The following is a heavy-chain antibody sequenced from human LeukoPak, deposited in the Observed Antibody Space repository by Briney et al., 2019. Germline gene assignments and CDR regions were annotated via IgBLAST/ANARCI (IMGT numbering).Heavy chain of an antibody. D-gene: IGHD3-22*01. V-gene: IGHV4-39*01. CDR3: ARYSGYYTLYYYYYGMDV. CDR1: GGSISSSYYY. CDR2: IYYSGST. J-gene: IGHJ6*02. Sequence: PSETLSLTCTVSGGSISSSYYYWGWIRQPPGKGLEWIGSIYYSGSTYYNPSLKSRVTIPVDTSKNQFSLKLRSVTAADTAVYYCARYSGYYTLYYYYYGMDVWGQRTTVTVSS.